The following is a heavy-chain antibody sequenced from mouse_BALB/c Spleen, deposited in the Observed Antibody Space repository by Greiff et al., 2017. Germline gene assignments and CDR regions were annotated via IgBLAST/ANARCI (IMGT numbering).Heavy chain of an antibody. CDR2: ISSGGST. CDR3: ARDYYGSSYPYYFDN. Sequence: EVKLVESGGGLVKPGGSLKLSCAASGFTFSSYAMSWVRQTPEKRLEWVASISSGGSTHYPDSVKGRFTISRDNARNILYLQMRSLRSEDTAMYYCARDYYGSSYPYYFDNWGQGTTLTVTT. V-gene: IGHV5-6-5*01. CDR1: GFTFSSYA. D-gene: IGHD1-1*01. J-gene: IGHJ2*01.